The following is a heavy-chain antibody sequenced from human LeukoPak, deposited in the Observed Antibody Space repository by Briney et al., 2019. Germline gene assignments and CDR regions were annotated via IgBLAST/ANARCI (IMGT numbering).Heavy chain of an antibody. D-gene: IGHD2-2*01. J-gene: IGHJ3*02. CDR2: IWYDGSNK. Sequence: SGGSLRLSCAASGFTFSSYGMHWVRQAPGKGLEWVAVIWYDGSNKYYADSVKVRFTISRDNSKNTLYLQMNSLRAEDTAVYYCATLQIYCSSTSCHSDAFDIWGQGTMVTVSS. V-gene: IGHV3-33*01. CDR3: ATLQIYCSSTSCHSDAFDI. CDR1: GFTFSSYG.